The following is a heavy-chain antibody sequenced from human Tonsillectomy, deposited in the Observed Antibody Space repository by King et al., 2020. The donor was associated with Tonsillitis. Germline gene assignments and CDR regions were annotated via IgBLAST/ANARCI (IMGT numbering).Heavy chain of an antibody. CDR1: GGTFSSYA. J-gene: IGHJ5*02. Sequence: VQLVQAGAGGKKPGSSVKVSCKASGGTFSSYAISWVRQAPGQGLEWMGGIIPIFGTANYSQKFQGRVTITADESTSTDYMELSRLRSEDTAVYYCARAGYSSSWSPYNWFDPWGQGTLVTVSS. CDR2: IIPIFGTA. CDR3: ARAGYSSSWSPYNWFDP. V-gene: IGHV1-69*01. D-gene: IGHD6-13*01.